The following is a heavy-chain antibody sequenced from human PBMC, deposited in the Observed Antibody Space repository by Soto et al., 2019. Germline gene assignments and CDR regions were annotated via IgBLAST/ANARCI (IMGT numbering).Heavy chain of an antibody. CDR2: IIPIFGTA. Sequence: SVKVSCKASGGTFSSYAISWVRQAPGQGLEWMGGIIPIFGTANYAQKFQGRVTITADESTSTAYMELSSLRSEDTAVYYCAINWNDRYLVPYYYYGMDVWGQGTTVTIS. CDR3: AINWNDRYLVPYYYYGMDV. V-gene: IGHV1-69*13. J-gene: IGHJ6*02. CDR1: GGTFSSYA. D-gene: IGHD1-1*01.